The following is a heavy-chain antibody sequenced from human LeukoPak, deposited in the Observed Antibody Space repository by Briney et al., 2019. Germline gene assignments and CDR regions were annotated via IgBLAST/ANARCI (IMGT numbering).Heavy chain of an antibody. J-gene: IGHJ6*03. D-gene: IGHD6-13*01. V-gene: IGHV4-38-2*02. CDR3: ARGDSSSNYYYYYYMDV. CDR1: GYSISSGCY. Sequence: PSETLPLTCTVSGYSISSGCYWGWIRQPPGKGLEWIGSIYHSGSTYYNPSLKSRVTISVDTSKNQFSLKLSSVTAADTAVYYCARGDSSSNYYYYYYMDVWGKGTTVTVSS. CDR2: IYHSGST.